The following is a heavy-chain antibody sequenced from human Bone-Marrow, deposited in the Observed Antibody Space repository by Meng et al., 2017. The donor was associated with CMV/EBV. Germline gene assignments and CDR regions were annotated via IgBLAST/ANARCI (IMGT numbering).Heavy chain of an antibody. CDR3: ARDGLGGAPDY. Sequence: GSLRLSCTVSGCSISSYYWSWIRQPPGKGLEWIGYIYYSGSTNYNPSLKSRVTISVDTSKNQFSLKLSSVTAADTAVYYCARDGLGGAPDYWGQGNLVNVAS. J-gene: IGHJ4*02. CDR1: GCSISSYY. V-gene: IGHV4-59*01. D-gene: IGHD3-16*01. CDR2: IYYSGST.